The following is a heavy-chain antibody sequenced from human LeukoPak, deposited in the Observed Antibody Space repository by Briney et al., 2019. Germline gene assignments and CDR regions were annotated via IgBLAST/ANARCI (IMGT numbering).Heavy chain of an antibody. CDR3: ASDLRYFDWLLSY. J-gene: IGHJ4*02. CDR1: GFTFSSYS. D-gene: IGHD3-9*01. CDR2: ISSSSSYI. V-gene: IGHV3-21*01. Sequence: GGSLRLSCAASGFTFSSYSMNWVRQAPGKGLEWVSSISSSSSYIYYADSVKGRFTISRDNAKNSLYLQMNSLRAEDTAVYYCASDLRYFDWLLSYWGQGTLVTVSS.